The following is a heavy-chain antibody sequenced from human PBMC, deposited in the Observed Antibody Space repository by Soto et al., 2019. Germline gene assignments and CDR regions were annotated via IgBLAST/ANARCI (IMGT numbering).Heavy chain of an antibody. J-gene: IGHJ6*02. CDR1: GFTFSSYD. V-gene: IGHV3-33*01. CDR2: IWDDGSNK. CDR3: ASLRSQYYGMDV. Sequence: QVQLVESGGGVVQPGRSLRLSCAASGFTFSSYDMHWVRQAPGKGLERVAVIWDDGSNKYYADSVKGRFTISRDNSKNTLNLQMNSLRAEDTAVYYCASLRSQYYGMDVWGQGTTVTVSS.